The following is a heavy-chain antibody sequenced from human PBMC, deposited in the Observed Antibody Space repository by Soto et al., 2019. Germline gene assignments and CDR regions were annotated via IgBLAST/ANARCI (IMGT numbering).Heavy chain of an antibody. D-gene: IGHD3-10*01. CDR2: IYYSGST. V-gene: IGHV4-59*01. Sequence: SETLSLTCHVSCGSSSSYYWSWIRQTPRKGLDWIGYIYYSGSTNYNPSLKSLVTISVGTSKNQYPLKLSSVAAADTAVYYCASSKHITMVRGVYYGMDVWGQGTTVTVS. J-gene: IGHJ6*02. CDR1: CGSSSSYY. CDR3: ASSKHITMVRGVYYGMDV.